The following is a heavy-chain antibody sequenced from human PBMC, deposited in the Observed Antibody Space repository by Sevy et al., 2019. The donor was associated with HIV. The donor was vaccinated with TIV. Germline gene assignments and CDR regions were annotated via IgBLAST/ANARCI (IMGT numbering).Heavy chain of an antibody. CDR3: ARDLRSGYYYDSSGCLELDH. CDR2: INRSGGST. Sequence: ASVKVSCKASGYTFTSYYMHWVRQAPGQGLEWMGIINRSGGSTSYAQKFQGRVTMTRDTSTSTVYMELSSLRSEDTAVSYCARDLRSGYYYDSSGCLELDHWGQGTLVTVSS. D-gene: IGHD3-22*01. V-gene: IGHV1-46*01. CDR1: GYTFTSYY. J-gene: IGHJ4*02.